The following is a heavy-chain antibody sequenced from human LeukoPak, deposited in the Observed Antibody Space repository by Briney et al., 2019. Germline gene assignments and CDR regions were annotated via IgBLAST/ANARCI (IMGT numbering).Heavy chain of an antibody. V-gene: IGHV4-39*07. CDR1: GVSISSGSNY. Sequence: ASETLSLTCSVSGVSISSGSNYWGWIRQPPGKTLEWIGSIYSSGSTYYNSSLKSRVIILIDTSNNQFSLKLSSVTAADTAVYYCARARVLRFLEWPKSTAYAFDIWGQGTMVTVSS. J-gene: IGHJ3*02. D-gene: IGHD3-3*01. CDR3: ARARVLRFLEWPKSTAYAFDI. CDR2: IYSSGST.